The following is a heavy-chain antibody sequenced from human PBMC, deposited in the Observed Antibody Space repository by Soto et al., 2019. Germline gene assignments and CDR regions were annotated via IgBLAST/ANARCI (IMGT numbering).Heavy chain of an antibody. V-gene: IGHV4-39*01. D-gene: IGHD3-10*01. CDR3: ARHKSRLWFGELFPRGWFDP. CDR1: GGSISSSSYY. Sequence: SETLSLTCTVSGGSISSSSYYWGWIREPPGKGLEWIGSIYYSGRTYYNPSLKSRVTISVDTPKNQFSLKMSSVTDADTAVYYCARHKSRLWFGELFPRGWFDPWGQGTLVTV. J-gene: IGHJ5*02. CDR2: IYYSGRT.